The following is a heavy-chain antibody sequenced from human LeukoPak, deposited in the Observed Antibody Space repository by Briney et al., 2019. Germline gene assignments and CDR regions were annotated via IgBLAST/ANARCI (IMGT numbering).Heavy chain of an antibody. V-gene: IGHV5-51*01. D-gene: IGHD6-13*01. J-gene: IGHJ4*02. CDR1: GYSFTSYW. CDR2: IYPGDSDT. Sequence: GESLKISCKGSGYSFTSYWIGWVRQMPGKGLEWMGIIYPGDSDTRYSPSFQGQVTISADKSISTAYLQWSSLKASDTAMYYCARHGHQYGSSSTGFDYWGQGTLVTVSS. CDR3: ARHGHQYGSSSTGFDY.